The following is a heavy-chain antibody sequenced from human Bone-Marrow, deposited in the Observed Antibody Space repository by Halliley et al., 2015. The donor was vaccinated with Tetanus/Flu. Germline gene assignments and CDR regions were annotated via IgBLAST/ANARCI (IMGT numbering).Heavy chain of an antibody. CDR2: RDK. CDR3: ARDRRIAAAATGDYYYYGMDV. Sequence: RDKNYAGSVKGRFTISRDNSKNIVYLQMDGLRAEDSAVYYCARDRRIAAAATGDYYYYGMDVWGQGTTVTVAS. V-gene: IGHV3-33*01. J-gene: IGHJ6*02. D-gene: IGHD6-13*01.